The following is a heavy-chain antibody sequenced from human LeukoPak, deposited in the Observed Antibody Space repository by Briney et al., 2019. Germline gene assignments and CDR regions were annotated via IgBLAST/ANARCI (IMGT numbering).Heavy chain of an antibody. D-gene: IGHD2-2*01. Sequence: PSETLSLTCTVSGGSISSYYWSWIRQPAGKGLEWIGRIYTSGSTNYNPSLKSRVTMSVDTSKNQFSLKLSSVTAADTAVYYCARGVLVPAANYYMDVWGKGTTVTVAS. V-gene: IGHV4-4*07. CDR3: ARGVLVPAANYYMDV. CDR2: IYTSGST. CDR1: GGSISSYY. J-gene: IGHJ6*03.